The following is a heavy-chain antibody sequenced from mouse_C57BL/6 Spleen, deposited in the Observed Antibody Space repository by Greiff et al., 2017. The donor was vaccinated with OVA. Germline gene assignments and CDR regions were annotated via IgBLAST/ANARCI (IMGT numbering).Heavy chain of an antibody. Sequence: QVHVKQSGAELVRPGASVKLSCKASGYTFTDYYINWVKQRPGQGLEWIARIYPGSGNTNYNEKFKGKATLTAEKSSSTAYMQRSRLTSEDSAVYFCARDGYDLDYWGQGPTLTVSS. CDR3: ARDGYDLDY. V-gene: IGHV1-76*01. CDR2: IYPGSGNT. CDR1: GYTFTDYY. D-gene: IGHD2-2*01. J-gene: IGHJ2*01.